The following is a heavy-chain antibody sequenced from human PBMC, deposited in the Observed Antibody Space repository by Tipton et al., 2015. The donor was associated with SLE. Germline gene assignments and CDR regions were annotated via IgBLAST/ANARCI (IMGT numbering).Heavy chain of an antibody. CDR2: ISRSSSFI. J-gene: IGHJ5*02. CDR1: GFIFSDSV. V-gene: IGHV3-21*04. D-gene: IGHD1-26*01. Sequence: SLRLSCAASGFIFSDSVMNWVRQAPGKGLEWIASISRSSSFIFHADSVKGRFTISRDNAKNSLYLQMNSLRAEDTAVYYCARDRIVGAYYSWFDPWGQGTLVTVSS. CDR3: ARDRIVGAYYSWFDP.